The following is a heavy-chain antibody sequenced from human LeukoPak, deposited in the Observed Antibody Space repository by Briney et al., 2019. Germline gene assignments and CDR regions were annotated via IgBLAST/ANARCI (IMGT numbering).Heavy chain of an antibody. CDR2: INPNSGGT. Sequence: ASVKVSCKASGYTFTGYYMQWVRQAPGQGLEWMGWINPNSGGTNYAQKFQGRVTMTRDMSTSTVYMELSSLRSEDTAAYYCAREYGVKYMDVWGKGTTVTVSS. D-gene: IGHD2-21*01. V-gene: IGHV1-2*02. CDR1: GYTFTGYY. J-gene: IGHJ6*03. CDR3: AREYGVKYMDV.